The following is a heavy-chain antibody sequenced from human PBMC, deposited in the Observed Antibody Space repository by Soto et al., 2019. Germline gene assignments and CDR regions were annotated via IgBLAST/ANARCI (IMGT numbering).Heavy chain of an antibody. Sequence: GESLKISCKGSGFSFTSYWVAWVRQMPGKGLEWMGRIDPSDSYTNYSPSFQGHVTISADKSISTAYLQWSSLKASDTAMYYCAKISDTAMVYYYYYGMDVWGQGTTVTVSS. V-gene: IGHV5-10-1*01. CDR2: IDPSDSYT. J-gene: IGHJ6*02. D-gene: IGHD5-18*01. CDR1: GFSFTSYW. CDR3: AKISDTAMVYYYYYGMDV.